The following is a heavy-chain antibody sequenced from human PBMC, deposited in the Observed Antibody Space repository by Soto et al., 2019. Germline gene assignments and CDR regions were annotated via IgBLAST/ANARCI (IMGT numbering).Heavy chain of an antibody. CDR2: ISGSGVST. CDR1: GFTFSSCA. Sequence: PVGSLRLSCAASGFTFSSCALGWVRQAPGRGLECVSAISGSGVSTFYADSVKGRFTISRDTSKNTLYLQMNTLTAEDTAVYYCAKDHRIWGRLVEYMDVWGQGTTVTVSS. D-gene: IGHD3-10*01. J-gene: IGHJ6*02. CDR3: AKDHRIWGRLVEYMDV. V-gene: IGHV3-23*01.